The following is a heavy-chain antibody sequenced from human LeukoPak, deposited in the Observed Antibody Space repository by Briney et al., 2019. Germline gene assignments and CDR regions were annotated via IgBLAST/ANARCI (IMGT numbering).Heavy chain of an antibody. J-gene: IGHJ3*02. V-gene: IGHV1-3*01. CDR2: VNGGNGNT. D-gene: IGHD3-22*01. Sequence: ASVTVSCKASGYAFTTYALHWVRQAPGQRLEWMGWVNGGNGNTKYSQKFQDRVTIIRDTSASTAYMELSSLRSEDTAVYYCARSDTSFAFDIWGQGTMVIVSS. CDR3: ARSDTSFAFDI. CDR1: GYAFTTYA.